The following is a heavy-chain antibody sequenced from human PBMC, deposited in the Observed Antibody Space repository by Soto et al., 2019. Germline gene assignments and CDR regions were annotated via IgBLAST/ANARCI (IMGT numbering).Heavy chain of an antibody. CDR3: TTVVMVRGVFWFDP. Sequence: LRLSCAASGFTFSNAWMSWVRQAPGKGLEWVGRIKSKTDGGTTDYAAPVKGRFTISRDDSKNTLYLQMNSLKTEDTAVYYCTTVVMVRGVFWFDPWGQGTLVTVSS. D-gene: IGHD3-10*01. CDR1: GFTFSNAW. J-gene: IGHJ5*02. CDR2: IKSKTDGGTT. V-gene: IGHV3-15*01.